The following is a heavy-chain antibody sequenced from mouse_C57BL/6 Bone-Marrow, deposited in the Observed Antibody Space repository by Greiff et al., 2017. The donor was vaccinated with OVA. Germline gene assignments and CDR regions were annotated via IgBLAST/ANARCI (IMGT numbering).Heavy chain of an antibody. CDR1: GYTFTSYW. CDR2: IHPNSGST. Sequence: QVQLKQPGAELVKPGASVKLSCKASGYTFTSYWMHWVKQRPGQGLEWIGMIHPNSGSTNYNEKFKSKATLTVDKSSSTAYMQRSSLTSEDSAVYYCARRYYGSRGFAYWGQGTLVTVSA. J-gene: IGHJ3*01. V-gene: IGHV1-64*01. D-gene: IGHD1-1*01. CDR3: ARRYYGSRGFAY.